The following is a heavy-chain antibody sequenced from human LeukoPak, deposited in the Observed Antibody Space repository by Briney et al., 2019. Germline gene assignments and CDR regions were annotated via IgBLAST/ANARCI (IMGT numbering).Heavy chain of an antibody. V-gene: IGHV1-2*02. CDR3: SRGGSTDYGDYNFDY. CDR1: GYSFTDYY. CDR2: INPNSGGA. D-gene: IGHD4-17*01. Sequence: ASVKVSCKASGYSFTDYYIHWVRQAPGQGLEWMGWINPNSGGANYAQKFQGRVTMTRDTSISTAYMELSRLRSDDTAVYYCSRGGSTDYGDYNFDYWGQETLVTVSS. J-gene: IGHJ4*02.